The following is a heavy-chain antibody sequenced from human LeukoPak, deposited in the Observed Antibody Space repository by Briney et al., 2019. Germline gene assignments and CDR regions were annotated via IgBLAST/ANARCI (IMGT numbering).Heavy chain of an antibody. CDR1: GGPISSGDFY. J-gene: IGHJ4*02. CDR2: IYYSGSA. D-gene: IGHD6-19*01. CDR3: ARSPAYSSGWYDDY. V-gene: IGHV4-31*03. Sequence: PSETLSLTCTVSGGPISSGDFYWSWIRQQPGKGLEWIGYIYYSGSAYYNPSVKSRLTISVDTSKNQFSLKLSSVTAADTAVYYCARSPAYSSGWYDDYWGQGTLVTVSS.